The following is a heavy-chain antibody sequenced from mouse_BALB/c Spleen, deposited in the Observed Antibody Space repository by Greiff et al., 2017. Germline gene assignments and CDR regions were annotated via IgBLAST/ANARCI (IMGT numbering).Heavy chain of an antibody. CDR3: ASHYYYAMDY. CDR1: GFNIKDTY. J-gene: IGHJ4*01. CDR2: IDPANGNT. D-gene: IGHD1-2*01. V-gene: IGHV14-3*02. Sequence: VQLQQSGAELVKPGASVKLSCPASGFNIKDTYMHWVKQSPEQGLEWIGRIDPANGNTKYDPKFQGKATITADTSSNTAYLQLSSLTSEDTAVYYCASHYYYAMDYWGQGTSVTVSA.